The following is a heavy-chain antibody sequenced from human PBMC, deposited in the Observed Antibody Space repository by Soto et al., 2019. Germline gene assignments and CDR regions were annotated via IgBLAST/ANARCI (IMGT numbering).Heavy chain of an antibody. Sequence: QVQLVESGGGVGQPGRSLRLSCAASGFTFSSYAMHWVRQAPGKGLEWVAVISYDGSNKYYADSVKGRFTISRDNSKNTLYLQMNSLRSEDTAVYYCARDLAWYSSSIIGMAVWGQGTTVTVSS. J-gene: IGHJ6*02. CDR3: ARDLAWYSSSIIGMAV. V-gene: IGHV3-30-3*01. D-gene: IGHD6-6*01. CDR2: ISYDGSNK. CDR1: GFTFSSYA.